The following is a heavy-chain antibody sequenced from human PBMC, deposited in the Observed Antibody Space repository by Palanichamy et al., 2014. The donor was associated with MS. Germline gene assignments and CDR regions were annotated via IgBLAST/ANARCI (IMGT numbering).Heavy chain of an antibody. J-gene: IGHJ4*02. CDR1: GYSIDTSSFY. V-gene: IGHV4-39*01. CDR2: VYYSGST. Sequence: QLRLQESGPVLVKPSETLSLTCNVSGYSIDTSSFYWGWIRQSPGKGPEWIGNVYYSGSTSYNPSLKSRVTTAIDTSKNQFSLRLTSVTAADTAVYYCVRVGVSMNHWGQGILVTVSS. CDR3: VRVGVSMNH. D-gene: IGHD1-26*01.